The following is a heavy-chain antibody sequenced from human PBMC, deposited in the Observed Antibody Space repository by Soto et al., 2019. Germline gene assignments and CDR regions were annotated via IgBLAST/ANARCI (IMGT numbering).Heavy chain of an antibody. Sequence: GSLRLSCAASGFTFSDAWMSWVRQAPGKGLEWVARIISTISGATTDYAAPVKGRFTVSRDDSNNTVYLQMNSLKTEDTAVYYCARDQGGCLCYWAQGTLVIGSS. J-gene: IGHJ4*02. D-gene: IGHD2-21*01. CDR2: IISTISGATT. CDR3: ARDQGGCLCY. CDR1: GFTFSDAW. V-gene: IGHV3-15*01.